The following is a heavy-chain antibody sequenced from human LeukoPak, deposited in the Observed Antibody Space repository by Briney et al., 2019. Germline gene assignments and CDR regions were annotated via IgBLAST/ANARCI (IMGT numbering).Heavy chain of an antibody. CDR3: ARAGATVVTASNWFDP. V-gene: IGHV4-34*01. CDR2: INHSGST. J-gene: IGHJ5*02. Sequence: PSETLSLTCAVYWGSFSGYYWSWIRQPPGKGLEWIGEINHSGSTNYNPSLKSRVTISVDTSKNQFSLKLSSVTAADTAVYYCARAGATVVTASNWFDPWGQGTLVTVSS. CDR1: WGSFSGYY. D-gene: IGHD2-21*02.